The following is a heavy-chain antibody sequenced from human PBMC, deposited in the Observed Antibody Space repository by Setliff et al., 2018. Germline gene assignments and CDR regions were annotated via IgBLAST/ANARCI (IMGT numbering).Heavy chain of an antibody. V-gene: IGHV3-21*05. Sequence: GGSLRLSCAASGFTFDRETMTWVRQAPGKGLEWISYISVSGSYIDYADSVKGRFTISRDNAKNSLSLQMNNLRTEDTAVYYCFGAGTCSYWGQGTLVTVSS. CDR2: ISVSGSYI. D-gene: IGHD3-10*01. CDR1: GFTFDRET. CDR3: FGAGTCSY. J-gene: IGHJ4*02.